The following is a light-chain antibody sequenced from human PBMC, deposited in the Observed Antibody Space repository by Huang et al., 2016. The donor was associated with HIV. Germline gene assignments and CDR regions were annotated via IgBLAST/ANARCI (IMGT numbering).Light chain of an antibody. CDR1: QGISSY. CDR3: QQLNTYPVT. J-gene: IGKJ4*01. CDR2: AAS. V-gene: IGKV1-9*01. Sequence: IQLTQPPSSLSASIGDRVTITCRASQGISSYLAWYQQKPGKAPKLLIYAASTLQSGVPSRFSGSGSGTDFTLIISSLQPDDFATYYCQQLNTYPVTFGGGTKVEIK.